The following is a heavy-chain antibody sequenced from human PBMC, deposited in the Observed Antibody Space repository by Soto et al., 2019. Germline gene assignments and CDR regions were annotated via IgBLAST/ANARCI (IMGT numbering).Heavy chain of an antibody. CDR2: QYSGGSA. CDR1: GFSVSSNY. Sequence: GGSLRLSCAISGFSVSSNYLSWVRQAPGKGLEWVSVQYSGGSAYYADSVQGRFTISRDKNNNTLYLQMLSVRADDTAVYFYGRDLHSRGTVGATSALDVWGQGTSVTVSS. J-gene: IGHJ5*02. D-gene: IGHD1-26*01. CDR3: GRDLHSRGTVGATSALDV. V-gene: IGHV3-53*01.